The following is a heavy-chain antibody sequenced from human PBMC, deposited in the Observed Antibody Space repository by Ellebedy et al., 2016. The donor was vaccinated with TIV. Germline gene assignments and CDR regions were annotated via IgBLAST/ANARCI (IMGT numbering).Heavy chain of an antibody. Sequence: MPSETLSLTCTVSGSSISSGGYYWSWIRQHPGKGLEWIGYIYYSGNTYYNPSLKSRVTISVDTSKNQFSLKLSSVTAADTAVYYCARGDSGYDWGTDYFDYWGQGTLVTVSS. V-gene: IGHV4-31*03. CDR2: IYYSGNT. CDR1: GSSISSGGYY. J-gene: IGHJ4*02. CDR3: ARGDSGYDWGTDYFDY. D-gene: IGHD5-12*01.